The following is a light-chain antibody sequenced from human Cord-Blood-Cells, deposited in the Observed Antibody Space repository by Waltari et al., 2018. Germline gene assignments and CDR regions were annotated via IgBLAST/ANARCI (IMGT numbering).Light chain of an antibody. CDR3: CSYAGSYTYV. Sequence: QSALTQPRSVSGSPGQSVTISCTGTSSDVGGSNYLSWYQQHPGKAPNLMIYDVSKRPSGVPDRFSGSKSGNTASLTISGLQAEDEADYYCCSYAGSYTYVFGTGTKVTVL. V-gene: IGLV2-11*01. CDR1: SSDVGGSNY. CDR2: DVS. J-gene: IGLJ1*01.